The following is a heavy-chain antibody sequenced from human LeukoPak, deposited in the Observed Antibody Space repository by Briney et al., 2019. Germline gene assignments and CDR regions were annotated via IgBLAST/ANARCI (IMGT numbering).Heavy chain of an antibody. CDR1: GDSISTNY. CDR3: ARSTYTTSWSRLPAFDV. V-gene: IGHV4-59*01. Sequence: PSETLSLTCTVSGDSISTNYLSWIRQPPGKGLEWIAYTHYSGSTVYNPSLKSRLTVAVDTSRTQFSLMLSSVTAADTAVYFCARSTYTTSWSRLPAFDVWGQGTMVTVSS. CDR2: THYSGST. J-gene: IGHJ3*01. D-gene: IGHD6-13*01.